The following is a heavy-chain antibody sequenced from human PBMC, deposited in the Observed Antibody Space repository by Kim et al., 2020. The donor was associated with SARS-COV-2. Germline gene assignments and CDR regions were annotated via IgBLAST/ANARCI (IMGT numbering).Heavy chain of an antibody. CDR2: IYTSGST. CDR1: GGSISSGSYY. V-gene: IGHV4-61*02. CDR3: ARGEVGIAAAGGVYYYYYYGMDV. D-gene: IGHD6-13*01. J-gene: IGHJ6*02. Sequence: SETLSLTCTVSGGSISSGSYYWSWIRQPAGKGLEWIGRIYTSGSTNYNPSLKSRVTISVDTSKNQFSLKLSSVTAADTAVYYCARGEVGIAAAGGVYYYYYYGMDVWGQGTTVTVSS.